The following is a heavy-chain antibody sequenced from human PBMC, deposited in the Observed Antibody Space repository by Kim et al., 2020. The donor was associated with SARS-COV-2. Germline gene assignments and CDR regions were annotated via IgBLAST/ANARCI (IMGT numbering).Heavy chain of an antibody. J-gene: IGHJ6*02. Sequence: GGSLRLSCAASGFTFSSYSMNWVRQAPGKGLEWVSSISSSSSYIYYADSVKGRFTISRDNAKNSLYLQMNSLRAEDTAVYYCARDGGSSWYYYYYGMDVWGQGTTVTVSS. CDR1: GFTFSSYS. CDR2: ISSSSSYI. V-gene: IGHV3-21*01. CDR3: ARDGGSSWYYYYYGMDV. D-gene: IGHD6-13*01.